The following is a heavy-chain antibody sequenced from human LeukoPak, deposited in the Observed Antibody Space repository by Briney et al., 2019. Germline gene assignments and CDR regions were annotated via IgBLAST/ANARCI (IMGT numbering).Heavy chain of an antibody. J-gene: IGHJ4*02. D-gene: IGHD6-6*01. V-gene: IGHV4-34*01. Sequence: SETLSLTRAVYGGSFSGYYWSWIRQPPGKGLEWIGEINHSGSTNYNPSLKSRVTISVDTSKNQFSLKLSSVTAADTAVYYCARDESIPLHYFDYWGQGTLVTVSS. CDR2: INHSGST. CDR3: ARDESIPLHYFDY. CDR1: GGSFSGYY.